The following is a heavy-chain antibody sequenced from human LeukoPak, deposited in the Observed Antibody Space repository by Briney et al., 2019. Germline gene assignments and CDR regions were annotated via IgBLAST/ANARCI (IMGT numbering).Heavy chain of an antibody. V-gene: IGHV1-2*02. CDR1: GYTFTGYD. Sequence: GASVTVSCKASGYTFTGYDMHWVRQAPGQGLEWMGWINPNSGGTNYAQKFQGRVTITRDTSISTAYMELGRLRSDDTAVYYCARDFWSGSAHFAGGGQGRLVTVP. D-gene: IGHD3-3*01. J-gene: IGHJ1*01. CDR3: ARDFWSGSAHFAG. CDR2: INPNSGGT.